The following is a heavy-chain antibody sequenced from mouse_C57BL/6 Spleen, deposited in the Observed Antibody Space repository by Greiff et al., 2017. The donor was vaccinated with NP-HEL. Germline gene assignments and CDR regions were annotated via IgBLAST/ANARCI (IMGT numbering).Heavy chain of an antibody. CDR1: GFTFSDYG. Sequence: EVMLVESGGGLVQPGGSLKLSCAASGFTFSDYGMAWVRQAPRKGPEWVAFISNLAYSIYYADTVTGRFTISRENAKNTLYLEMSSLRSEDTAMYYCARADYGYDDWYFDVWGTGTTVTVSS. CDR2: ISNLAYSI. V-gene: IGHV5-15*01. J-gene: IGHJ1*03. CDR3: ARADYGYDDWYFDV. D-gene: IGHD2-2*01.